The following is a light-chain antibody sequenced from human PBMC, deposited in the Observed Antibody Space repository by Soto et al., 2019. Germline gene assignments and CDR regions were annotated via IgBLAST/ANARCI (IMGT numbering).Light chain of an antibody. CDR2: EAS. V-gene: IGKV1-5*03. CDR3: QQYSSYSPYT. J-gene: IGKJ2*01. CDR1: QTVYSW. Sequence: DIQMTQSPSTVSASVGDRVTITCRASQTVYSWLAWYQQKPGKAPKLLISEASTLQSGVPSRFAGSGSGTVFTLVISRLQPDDFATYYCQQYSSYSPYTFGQGTKVDIK.